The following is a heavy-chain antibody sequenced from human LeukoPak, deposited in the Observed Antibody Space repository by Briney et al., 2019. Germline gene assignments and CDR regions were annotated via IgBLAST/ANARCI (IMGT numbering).Heavy chain of an antibody. CDR1: GFTFSSYA. J-gene: IGHJ3*02. V-gene: IGHV3-30*14. Sequence: GRSLRLSCAASGFTFSSYAMHWVRQAPGKGLEWLAVISYDGSNKYYADSVKGRFTISRDNSKNTLYLQMNSLIAEDTAVYYCAGDWGYCSGGNCWGLAFDIWGQGTMVTVSS. D-gene: IGHD2-15*01. CDR3: AGDWGYCSGGNCWGLAFDI. CDR2: ISYDGSNK.